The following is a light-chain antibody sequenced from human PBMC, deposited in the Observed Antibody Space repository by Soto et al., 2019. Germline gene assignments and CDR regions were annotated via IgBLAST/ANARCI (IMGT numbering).Light chain of an antibody. V-gene: IGKV2-30*02. Sequence: DVVMTQSPLSLSVTLGQPASISCRSSQRPVHRNGNTYLNWFQQRPGQSPRRLIYQVSNRDSGVPDRFSGSGSGTEFTLKISRVEADDVGVYYCMQGAHWPPAFGLGTKVEIK. CDR2: QVS. J-gene: IGKJ1*01. CDR1: QRPVHRNGNTY. CDR3: MQGAHWPPA.